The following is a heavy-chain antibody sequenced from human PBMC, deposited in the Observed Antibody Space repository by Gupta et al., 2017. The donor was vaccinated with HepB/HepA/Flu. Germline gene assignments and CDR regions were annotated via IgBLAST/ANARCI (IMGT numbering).Heavy chain of an antibody. Sequence: EVQLLESGGGLVQPGGSLRLSCAASGFTFANYAMSWVRQAPGKGLEWVSGISGSGTTTYYAGSVKGRFTISRDNSKNTVYLQTNSLGAEDTAVYYCAKARRGTQTMIAFDIWGQGTMITVSS. D-gene: IGHD1-1*01. V-gene: IGHV3-23*01. J-gene: IGHJ3*02. CDR1: GFTFANYA. CDR2: ISGSGTTT. CDR3: AKARRGTQTMIAFDI.